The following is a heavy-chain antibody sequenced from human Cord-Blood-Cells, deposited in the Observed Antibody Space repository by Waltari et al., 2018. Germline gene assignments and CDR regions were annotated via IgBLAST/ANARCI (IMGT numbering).Heavy chain of an antibody. V-gene: IGHV4-30-2*01. CDR2: IYHSGST. CDR3: ARVGFFGGYFDY. D-gene: IGHD2-15*01. Sequence: QLQLQESGPGLVKPSQTLSLTCAVSGGSISSGGYSLSWTRQPPGKGLEWIGYIYHSGSTYYNPSLKSRVTISVDRSKNQFSLKLSSVTAADTAVYYCARVGFFGGYFDYWGQGTLVTVSS. CDR1: GGSISSGGYS. J-gene: IGHJ4*02.